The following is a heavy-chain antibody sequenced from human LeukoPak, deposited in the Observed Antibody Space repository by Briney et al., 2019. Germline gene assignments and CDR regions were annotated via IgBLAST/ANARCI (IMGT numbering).Heavy chain of an antibody. V-gene: IGHV3-74*01. CDR3: ARDRVPYCSGVSCSVDV. J-gene: IGHJ6*02. Sequence: PGASLRLSCAASGFTFSNYWMQWVRHAPGKGLMWVSRIISDGSATNYADSVKDRFTISRDNAKNTLYLQMNSLRVEDTAVYYCARDRVPYCSGVSCSVDVWGQGTTVTVAS. D-gene: IGHD2-15*01. CDR2: IISDGSAT. CDR1: GFTFSNYW.